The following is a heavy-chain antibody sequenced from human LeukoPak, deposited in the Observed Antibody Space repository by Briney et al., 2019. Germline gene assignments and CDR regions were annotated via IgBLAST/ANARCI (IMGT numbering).Heavy chain of an antibody. J-gene: IGHJ4*02. CDR2: ISAYNGNT. Sequence: ASVKVSCKASGYMFSRYGMSWVRQAPGQGLEWMGWISAYNGNTNNAQTLQDRVTMTTDTSTSTSYMELRSLRSDDTAVYYCARAGTTGTTTPWIDYWGQGTLVTVSS. V-gene: IGHV1-18*01. D-gene: IGHD1-1*01. CDR3: ARAGTTGTTTPWIDY. CDR1: GYMFSRYG.